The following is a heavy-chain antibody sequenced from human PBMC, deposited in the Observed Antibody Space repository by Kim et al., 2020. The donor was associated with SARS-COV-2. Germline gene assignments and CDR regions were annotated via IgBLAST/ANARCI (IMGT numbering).Heavy chain of an antibody. D-gene: IGHD1-26*01. J-gene: IGHJ4*02. CDR2: T. V-gene: IGHV4-31*02. Sequence: TYHTPSLKRRVSISLDTSKNQFSLKLSSVTAADTAVYYCARDHSVVGVLETWGQGTLVTVSS. CDR3: ARDHSVVGVLET.